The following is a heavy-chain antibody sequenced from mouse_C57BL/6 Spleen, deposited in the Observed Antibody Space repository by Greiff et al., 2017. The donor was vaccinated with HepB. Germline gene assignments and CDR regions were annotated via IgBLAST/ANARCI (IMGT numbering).Heavy chain of an antibody. CDR3: ARSPTYDGSFYGYFDV. Sequence: VQLVESGAELVRPGTSVKMSCKASGYTFTNYWIGWAKQRPGHGLEWIGDIYPGGGYTNYNEKFKGKATLTADKSSSTADRQFSSLTSEDSAIYYCARSPTYDGSFYGYFDVWGTGTTVTVSS. CDR2: IYPGGGYT. J-gene: IGHJ1*03. D-gene: IGHD1-1*01. V-gene: IGHV1-63*01. CDR1: GYTFTNYW.